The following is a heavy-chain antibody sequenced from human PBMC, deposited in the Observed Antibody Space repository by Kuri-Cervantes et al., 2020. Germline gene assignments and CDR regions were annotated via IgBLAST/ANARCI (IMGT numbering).Heavy chain of an antibody. D-gene: IGHD3-10*01. J-gene: IGHJ4*02. CDR2: INHSGST. CDR1: GGSFSGYY. V-gene: IGHV4-34*01. CDR3: ARFGESWTDY. Sequence: GSLRLSCAVYGGSFSGYYWSWIRQPPGKGLEWIGEINHSGSTNYNPSLKSRVTISVDTSKNQFSLKLSSVTAADTAVYYCARFGESWTDYWGQGTLVTVSS.